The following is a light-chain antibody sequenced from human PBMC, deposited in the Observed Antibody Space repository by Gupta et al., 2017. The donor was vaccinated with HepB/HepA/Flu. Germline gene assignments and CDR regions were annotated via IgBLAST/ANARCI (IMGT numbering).Light chain of an antibody. CDR3: TSDTRSSTRV. J-gene: IGLJ3*02. Sequence: SALPQPASVSGSPGQSITISCTGSSSDVGAYNYVSWYQQHPGKAPKLILYDVANRPAGVAHRFSGSTSGNTASLIISGRQDEDEADYYCTSDTRSSTRVFGGGTKVTVL. V-gene: IGLV2-14*03. CDR1: SSDVGAYNY. CDR2: DVA.